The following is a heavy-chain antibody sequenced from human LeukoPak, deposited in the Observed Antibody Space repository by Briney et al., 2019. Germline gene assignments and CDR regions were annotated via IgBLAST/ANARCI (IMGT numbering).Heavy chain of an antibody. CDR2: IKSKSDGGTI. Sequence: GGSLRLSCAASGFTFSSFGMHWVRQAPGKGLEWVGRIKSKSDGGTIDYAAPVKGRFTISRDDSRNTLYLQMNSLKTEDTAVYYCTTRRQDGWWGQGTLVTVS. CDR1: GFTFSSFG. D-gene: IGHD2-15*01. CDR3: TTRRQDGW. J-gene: IGHJ4*02. V-gene: IGHV3-15*01.